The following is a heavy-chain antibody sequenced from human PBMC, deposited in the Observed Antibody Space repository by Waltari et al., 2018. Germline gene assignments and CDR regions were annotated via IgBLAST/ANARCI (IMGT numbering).Heavy chain of an antibody. CDR3: ARDLSRSGYPYYFDS. D-gene: IGHD3-3*01. J-gene: IGHJ4*02. CDR1: GASISSGTYY. Sequence: QVQLQESGPGLVKPSQTLSLTCTVPGASISSGTYYWNWIRQRPGKGLEWIGYIYNNGITNYNPSLKSRVMMSVDKSKNQFSLRLTSVTAADTAVYYCARDLSRSGYPYYFDSWGQGTLVTVSS. CDR2: IYNNGIT. V-gene: IGHV4-31*03.